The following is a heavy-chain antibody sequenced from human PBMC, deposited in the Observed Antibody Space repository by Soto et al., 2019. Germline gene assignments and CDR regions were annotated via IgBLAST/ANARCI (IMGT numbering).Heavy chain of an antibody. V-gene: IGHV1-8*01. J-gene: IGHJ6*02. D-gene: IGHD2-2*01. CDR2: MNPNSGNT. Sequence: ASVKVSCKASGYTFTSYDINWVRQATGQGLEWMGWMNPNSGNTGYAQKFQGRVTMTRNTSISTAYMELSSLRSEDTAVYYCARGGIVPAAREYYYYYGMDVWGQGTTVTVSS. CDR3: ARGGIVPAAREYYYYYGMDV. CDR1: GYTFTSYD.